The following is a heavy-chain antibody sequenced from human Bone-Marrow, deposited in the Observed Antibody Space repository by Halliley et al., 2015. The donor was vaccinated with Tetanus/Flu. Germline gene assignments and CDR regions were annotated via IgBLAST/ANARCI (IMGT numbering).Heavy chain of an antibody. V-gene: IGHV1-18*01. J-gene: IGHJ5*02. CDR3: AREGEKLVAGGRGGFDP. D-gene: IGHD6-19*01. Sequence: QLVQSGGEVKKPGASVKVSRKASGYRFTSFGITWVRQAPGQGLEWMGWISGYDGNAGYAQSLQGRVTMTTDTSTNTAYMELRSLRSDDTAVYYCAREGEKLVAGGRGGFDPWGQGTLVTVSS. CDR1: GYRFTSFG. CDR2: ISGYDGNA.